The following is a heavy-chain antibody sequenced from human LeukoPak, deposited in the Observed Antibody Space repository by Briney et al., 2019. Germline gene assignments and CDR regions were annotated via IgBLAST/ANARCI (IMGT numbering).Heavy chain of an antibody. CDR1: GVSISSAY. V-gene: IGHV4-59*01. CDR2: FYYGDTA. CDR3: ARGSTRPDD. D-gene: IGHD2-2*01. J-gene: IGHJ4*02. Sequence: SETLSFTCTVSGVSISSAYWSWVRQPPGKGLEWIGSFYYGDTAKYNPSLKSRVTMSVDTSNNQFSLKLTSVTAADTAVYFCARGSTRPDDWGQGTLVTVSS.